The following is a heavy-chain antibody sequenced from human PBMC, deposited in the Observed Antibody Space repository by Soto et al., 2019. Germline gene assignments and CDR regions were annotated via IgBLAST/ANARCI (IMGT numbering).Heavy chain of an antibody. V-gene: IGHV4-39*02. J-gene: IGHJ1*01. D-gene: IGHD6-13*01. CDR2: VHHSVTT. CDR3: ARDTSSTSLRAEYFQF. Sequence: SETLSLTCTVSGGSISSGGYYWSWIRQHPGKGLEWIGSVHHSVTTYYNPSLKGRVTISMDTSKNQFSLRLTSVTAADTAVYYCARDTSSTSLRAEYFQFWGQGTQVTVS. CDR1: GGSISSGGYY.